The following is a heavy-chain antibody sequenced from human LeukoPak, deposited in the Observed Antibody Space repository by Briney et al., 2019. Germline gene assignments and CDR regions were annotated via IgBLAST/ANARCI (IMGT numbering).Heavy chain of an antibody. J-gene: IGHJ4*02. Sequence: GGTLRLSCAASGFTFSSYGMSWVRQAPGKGLEWVSAISGSGGSTYYADSVKGRFTISRDNSKNTLYLQMNSLRAEDTAVYYCAKYSSGGGYFDYWGQGTLVTVSS. CDR1: GFTFSSYG. D-gene: IGHD6-19*01. V-gene: IGHV3-23*01. CDR3: AKYSSGGGYFDY. CDR2: ISGSGGST.